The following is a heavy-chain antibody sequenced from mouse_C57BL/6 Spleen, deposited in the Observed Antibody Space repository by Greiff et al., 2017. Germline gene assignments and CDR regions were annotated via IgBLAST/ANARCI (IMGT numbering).Heavy chain of an antibody. V-gene: IGHV3-6*01. CDR1: GYSITSGYY. J-gene: IGHJ4*01. CDR2: IRYDGSN. D-gene: IGHD2-5*01. Sequence: EVKLEESGPGLVKPSQSLSLTCSVTGYSITSGYYWNWIRQFPGNKLEWMGYIRYDGSNNYNPSLKNRISITRDTSKNQFFLKLNSVTTEDTATYDCARGYSNYRDYYAMDYWGQGTSVTVSS. CDR3: ARGYSNYRDYYAMDY.